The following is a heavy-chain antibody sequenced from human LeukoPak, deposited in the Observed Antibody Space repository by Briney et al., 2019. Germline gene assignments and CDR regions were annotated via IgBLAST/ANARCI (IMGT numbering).Heavy chain of an antibody. CDR3: AREGQQSYGMDV. Sequence: GRSLRLSCAASGFTFRNYWITWVRQAPGKGLEWVANIKQGGSEKHYVDSVKGRFTISRDDATNSLYLQMNSLRIEDTAVYYCAREGQQSYGMDVWGQGTTVTASS. J-gene: IGHJ6*02. CDR2: IKQGGSEK. V-gene: IGHV3-7*05. CDR1: GFTFRNYW. D-gene: IGHD6-13*01.